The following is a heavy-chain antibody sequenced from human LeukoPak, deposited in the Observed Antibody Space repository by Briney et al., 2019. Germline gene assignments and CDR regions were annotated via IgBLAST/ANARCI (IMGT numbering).Heavy chain of an antibody. V-gene: IGHV4-34*01. CDR1: GGSFAGYH. CDR3: ARDPTTVVTLPYYFDF. D-gene: IGHD4-23*01. Sequence: SETLSLTCAVYGGSFAGYHWNWIRQSPQRGLEWIGEIDHRGHPHYNPSLESRLTISVDTSQNQFSLTLRSMTAADTAVYYCARDPTTVVTLPYYFDFWGQGTPVTVSS. CDR2: IDHRGHP. J-gene: IGHJ4*02.